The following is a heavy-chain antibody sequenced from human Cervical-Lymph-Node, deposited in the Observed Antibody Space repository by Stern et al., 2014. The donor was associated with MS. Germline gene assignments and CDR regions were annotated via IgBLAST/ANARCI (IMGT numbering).Heavy chain of an antibody. CDR3: ARRHSCTNGVCYAFDI. CDR2: IIPILGIA. J-gene: IGHJ3*02. D-gene: IGHD2-8*01. CDR1: GGTFSSYT. Sequence: VHLVESGAEVKKPGSSVKVSCKASGGTFSSYTISWVRQAPGQGLEWMGRIIPILGIANYAQKFQGRVTITADKSTSTAYMELSSLRSEDTAVYYCARRHSCTNGVCYAFDIWGQGTMVTVSS. V-gene: IGHV1-69*09.